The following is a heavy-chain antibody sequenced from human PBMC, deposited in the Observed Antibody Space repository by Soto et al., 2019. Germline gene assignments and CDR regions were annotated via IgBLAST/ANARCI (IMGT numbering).Heavy chain of an antibody. V-gene: IGHV3-23*01. J-gene: IGHJ5*02. Sequence: GGSLRLSCAASGFTFSSYAMSWVRQAPGKGLEWVSAISGSGGSTYYADSVKGRFTISRDNSKNTLYLQMNSLRAEDTAVYYYAKDPITIFGVVPDWFDPWGQGTLVTVSS. CDR2: ISGSGGST. CDR1: GFTFSSYA. D-gene: IGHD3-3*01. CDR3: AKDPITIFGVVPDWFDP.